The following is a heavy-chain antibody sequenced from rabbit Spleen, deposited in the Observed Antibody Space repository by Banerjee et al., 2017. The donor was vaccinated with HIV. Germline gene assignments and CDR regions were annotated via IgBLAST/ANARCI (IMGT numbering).Heavy chain of an antibody. J-gene: IGHJ6*01. CDR3: ARDTGSSFSSYGMDL. D-gene: IGHD8-1*01. V-gene: IGHV1S45*01. CDR1: GFDFRGSDY. Sequence: EQLKESGGGLVQPGGSLKLPGKGLGFDFRGSDYMNGVRRAPGKGLEWISCIAGSSSGFTYSATWAKGRFTCSKTSSTTVTLQMTSLTVADTATYFCARDTGSSFSSYGMDLWGPGTLVTVS. CDR2: IAGSSSGFT.